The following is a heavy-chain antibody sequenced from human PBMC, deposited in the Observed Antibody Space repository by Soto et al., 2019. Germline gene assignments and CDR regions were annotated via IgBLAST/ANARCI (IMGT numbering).Heavy chain of an antibody. CDR2: ISSSSSYI. J-gene: IGHJ3*02. CDR1: GFTFSSYS. CDR3: ARDLGARAFDI. Sequence: GGSLRLSCAASGFTFSSYSMNWVRQAPGKRLEWVSSISSSSSYIYYADSVKGRFTISRDNAKNSLYLQMNSLRAEDTAVYYCARDLGARAFDIWGQGTMVTVSS. D-gene: IGHD3-3*01. V-gene: IGHV3-21*01.